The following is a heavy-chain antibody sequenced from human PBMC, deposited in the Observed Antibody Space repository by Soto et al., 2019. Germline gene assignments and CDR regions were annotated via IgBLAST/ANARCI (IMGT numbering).Heavy chain of an antibody. CDR2: ISGSGGRT. CDR1: GFTFSSYA. D-gene: IGHD6-6*01. CDR3: ALLKWDSSLAPDS. Sequence: EVQLLESGGGLVQPGGSLRLSCAASGFTFSSYAMSWVRQAPGKGLEWVSAISGSGGRTYYSDSVKSRFTISRDNYQITLYVQMNSLRAEGTAVYYCALLKWDSSLAPDSWGQGTLVTVSS. V-gene: IGHV3-23*01. J-gene: IGHJ4*02.